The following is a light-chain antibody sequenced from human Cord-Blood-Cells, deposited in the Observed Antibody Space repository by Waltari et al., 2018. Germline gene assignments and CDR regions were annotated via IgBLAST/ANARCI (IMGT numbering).Light chain of an antibody. Sequence: QSALTQPASVSGSPGQSITISCTGTSSDVGSYNLVSWYQQHPDKAPKLMIYEGSKRPSGVSNRFSVSKSGNTASLTISGLQAEDEADYYCCSYAGSSTYVFGTGTKVTVL. J-gene: IGLJ1*01. CDR3: CSYAGSSTYV. CDR1: SSDVGSYNL. V-gene: IGLV2-23*01. CDR2: EGS.